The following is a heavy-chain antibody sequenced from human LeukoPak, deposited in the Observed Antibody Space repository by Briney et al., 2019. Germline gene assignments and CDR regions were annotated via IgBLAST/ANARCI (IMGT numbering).Heavy chain of an antibody. V-gene: IGHV1-8*01. CDR2: MNPISGNT. Sequence: ASVKVSCKASGYTFTSYDINWVRQATGQGLEWMGWMNPISGNTGYAQKFQGRVTMTRNTSISTAYMELSGLRSDDTAVYYCARGREWLVAFDSWGQGALVTVSS. D-gene: IGHD6-19*01. CDR1: GYTFTSYD. CDR3: ARGREWLVAFDS. J-gene: IGHJ4*02.